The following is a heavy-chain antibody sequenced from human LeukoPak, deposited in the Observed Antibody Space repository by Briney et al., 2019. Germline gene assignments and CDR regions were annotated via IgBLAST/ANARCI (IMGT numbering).Heavy chain of an antibody. CDR1: GFTFSGHW. CDR2: IKTDGSRT. V-gene: IGHV3-74*01. Sequence: GGSLRLSCAVSGFTFSGHWMFWVRQAPGKGLVWVSRIKTDGSRTNYADSVKGRFTISRDNAKNTVYLEMNSLRSEDTAVYYCARAIGSSWGKVDYWGQGTLVTVSS. CDR3: ARAIGSSWGKVDY. D-gene: IGHD6-13*01. J-gene: IGHJ4*02.